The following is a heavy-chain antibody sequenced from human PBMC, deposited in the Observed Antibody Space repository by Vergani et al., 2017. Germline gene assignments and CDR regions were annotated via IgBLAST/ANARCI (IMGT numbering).Heavy chain of an antibody. J-gene: IGHJ4*02. CDR3: AIVTDYYDISVYYLDY. D-gene: IGHD3-22*01. CDR2: FDPEHGEV. Sequence: QVQLVQSGSGVRKPGASVKVSCQVSGYSLTELTIHWVRQAPGKGLEWMGGFDPEHGEVTFAHHIQGRVTMTEDRSTDTAYMELSSLRPEDTALYYCAIVTDYYDISVYYLDYWGQGTLVTVSS. V-gene: IGHV1-24*01. CDR1: GYSLTELT.